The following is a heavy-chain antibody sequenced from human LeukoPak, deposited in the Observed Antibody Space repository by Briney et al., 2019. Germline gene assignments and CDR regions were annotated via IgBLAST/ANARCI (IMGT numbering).Heavy chain of an antibody. CDR3: ATRISEPDDAFDI. V-gene: IGHV3-21*01. J-gene: IGHJ3*02. CDR2: ISSSSSYI. Sequence: GGSLRLYCAASGFTFSSYSMNWVRQAPGQGLEWVSSISSSSSYIYYADSVKGRFTISRDNAKNSLYLQMNSLRAEDTAVYYCATRISEPDDAFDIWGQGTMVTVSS. CDR1: GFTFSSYS. D-gene: IGHD1-26*01.